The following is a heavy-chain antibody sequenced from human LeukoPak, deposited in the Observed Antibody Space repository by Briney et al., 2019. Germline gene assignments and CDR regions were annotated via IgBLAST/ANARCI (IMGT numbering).Heavy chain of an antibody. J-gene: IGHJ5*02. Sequence: ASVKVSCKASGYTFTRYGISWVRQAPGQGLEWMGWISAYNGNTNYAQKLQGRVTMTTDTSTSTAYMELRSLRSDDTAVYYCARDPALGYSSGWYNWFDPWGQGALVTVSS. D-gene: IGHD6-19*01. CDR1: GYTFTRYG. CDR2: ISAYNGNT. V-gene: IGHV1-18*01. CDR3: ARDPALGYSSGWYNWFDP.